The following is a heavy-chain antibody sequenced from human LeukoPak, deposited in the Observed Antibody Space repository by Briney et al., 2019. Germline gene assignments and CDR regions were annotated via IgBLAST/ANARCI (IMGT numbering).Heavy chain of an antibody. D-gene: IGHD6-19*01. CDR1: GFTFSSYS. CDR2: ISSSSSYI. CDR3: ARDPGMYSSGWYEVY. Sequence: GSLRLSCAASGFTFSSYSMNWVRQAPGKELEWVSSISSSSSYIYYADSVKGRFTISRDNAKNSLYLQMNSLRAEDTAVYYCARDPGMYSSGWYEVYWGQGTLVTVSS. V-gene: IGHV3-21*01. J-gene: IGHJ4*02.